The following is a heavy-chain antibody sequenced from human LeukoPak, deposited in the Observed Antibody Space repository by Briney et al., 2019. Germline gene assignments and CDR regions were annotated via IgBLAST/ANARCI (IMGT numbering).Heavy chain of an antibody. D-gene: IGHD3-22*01. V-gene: IGHV3-23*01. J-gene: IGHJ4*02. Sequence: PGGSLRLSCAASGFTFSSYAMSWVRQAPGKGPEWVSAISGGGGSTYYADSVKGRFTISRDNSKNTLYLQMNSLRAEDTVVYYCAKVMDYYDSSGYYPYWGQGTLVTVSS. CDR2: ISGGGGST. CDR1: GFTFSSYA. CDR3: AKVMDYYDSSGYYPY.